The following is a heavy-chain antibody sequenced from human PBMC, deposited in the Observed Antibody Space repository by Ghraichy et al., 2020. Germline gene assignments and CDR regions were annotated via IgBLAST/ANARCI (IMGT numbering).Heavy chain of an antibody. CDR1: GFTFIRYW. CDR2: INSDGNSA. J-gene: IGHJ6*02. D-gene: IGHD6-13*01. V-gene: IGHV3-74*01. Sequence: VSGFTFIRYWIHWVRRAPGKGLVWVSRINSDGNSAIYADSVKGRFTVSRDNAKNTVYLQMHSLRVEDTGVYYCARDEFCSSATCPPSPGLDVWGQGTTVIVSS. CDR3: ARDEFCSSATCPPSPGLDV.